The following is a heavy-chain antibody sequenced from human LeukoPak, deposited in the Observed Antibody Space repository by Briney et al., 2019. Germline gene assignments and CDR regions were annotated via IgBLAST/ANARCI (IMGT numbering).Heavy chain of an antibody. CDR2: IHARGPT. D-gene: IGHD6-6*01. V-gene: IGHV4-4*09. Sequence: SETLSLTCTVSGGSISTDYWSWIRRPPGKGLEWIAYIHARGPTNYNPSLKSRITISVDTSKNQFSLKLSSVTAADTAVYYCARHDAGIAARPFDNWGQGTLVTVSS. CDR1: GGSISTDY. J-gene: IGHJ4*02. CDR3: ARHDAGIAARPFDN.